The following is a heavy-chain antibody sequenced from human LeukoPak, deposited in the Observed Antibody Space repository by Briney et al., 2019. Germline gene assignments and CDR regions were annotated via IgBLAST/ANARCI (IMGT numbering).Heavy chain of an antibody. CDR1: GYTFTGYY. CDR2: INPNSGGT. Sequence: ASVKVSCKASGYTFTGYYMHWVRQAPGQGLEWMGWINPNSGGTNYAQKFQGWVTMTRDTSISTAYMELSRLRSDDTAVYYCARVAYKALWPPPSLVYWGQGTLVTVSS. J-gene: IGHJ4*02. CDR3: ARVAYKALWPPPSLVY. V-gene: IGHV1-2*04. D-gene: IGHD3-16*01.